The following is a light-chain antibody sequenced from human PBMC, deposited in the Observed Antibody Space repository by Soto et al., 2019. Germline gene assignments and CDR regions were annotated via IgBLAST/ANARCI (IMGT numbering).Light chain of an antibody. V-gene: IGKV3-11*01. Sequence: EILLTQSPATLSLSPGEGATLSCRASQHVSTYVAWYQQKPGHAPRLLIFDVSNRATGVPARFSGSGSWTDFTLTISNLEPGDSGIYYCQQRGDLIVTFGGWTKVEI. CDR2: DVS. CDR1: QHVSTY. J-gene: IGKJ4*01. CDR3: QQRGDLIVT.